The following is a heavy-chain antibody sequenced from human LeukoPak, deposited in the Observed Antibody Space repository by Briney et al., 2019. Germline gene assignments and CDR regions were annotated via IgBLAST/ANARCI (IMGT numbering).Heavy chain of an antibody. J-gene: IGHJ3*02. D-gene: IGHD3-22*01. CDR2: ISYDGSNK. CDR3: AKEPAVYYDGDI. Sequence: GRSLRLSCAASGFTFSSYGMHWVRQAPGKGLEWVAVISYDGSNKYYADSVEGRFTISRDNSKNTLYLQMNSLRAEDTAVYYCAKEPAVYYDGDIWGQGTMVTVSS. V-gene: IGHV3-30*18. CDR1: GFTFSSYG.